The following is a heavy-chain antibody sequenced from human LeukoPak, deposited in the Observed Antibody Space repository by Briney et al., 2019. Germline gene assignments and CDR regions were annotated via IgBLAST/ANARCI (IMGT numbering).Heavy chain of an antibody. CDR1: GYTLTELS. J-gene: IGHJ6*03. CDR2: FDPEDGET. Sequence: GASVKVSCKVSGYTLTELSMHWVRQAPGKGLEWMGGFDPEDGETIYAQKLQGRVTMTTDTSTSTAYMELRSLRSDDTAVYYCARTTVTTGTGYYMDVWGKGTTVTVSS. V-gene: IGHV1-24*01. CDR3: ARTTVTTGTGYYMDV. D-gene: IGHD4-11*01.